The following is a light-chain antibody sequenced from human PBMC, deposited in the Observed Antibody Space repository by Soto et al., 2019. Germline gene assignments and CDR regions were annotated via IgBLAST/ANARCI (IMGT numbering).Light chain of an antibody. Sequence: DIQMTRSPSTLSASVGDRVTITCRASQSISTWLAWYQQKPGKAPKLLIYGASNLESGVPSRFSGSGSGTEFTRTISSLQPDDFATYYGQQYNSYSGTFGQGTKVDIK. CDR3: QQYNSYSGT. CDR1: QSISTW. CDR2: GAS. J-gene: IGKJ1*01. V-gene: IGKV1-5*01.